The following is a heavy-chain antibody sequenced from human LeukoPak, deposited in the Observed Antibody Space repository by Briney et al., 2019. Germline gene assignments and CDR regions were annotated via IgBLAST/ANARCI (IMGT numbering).Heavy chain of an antibody. D-gene: IGHD2-2*01. V-gene: IGHV1-8*01. J-gene: IGHJ6*02. CDR3: ARGQDIVVVPAASNYYYYYGMDV. CDR1: GYTFTSYD. CDR2: MNPNSGNT. Sequence: ASVKVSCKASGYTFTSYDINWVRQATGQGLEWMGWMNPNSGNTGYAQKFQGSVTMTRNTSISTAYMELSSLRSEDTAVYYCARGQDIVVVPAASNYYYYYGMDVWGQGTTVTVSS.